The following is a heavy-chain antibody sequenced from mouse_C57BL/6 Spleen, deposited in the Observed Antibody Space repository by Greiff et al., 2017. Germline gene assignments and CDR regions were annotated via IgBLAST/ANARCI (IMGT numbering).Heavy chain of an antibody. J-gene: IGHJ1*03. D-gene: IGHD1-1*01. CDR2: INPSSGYT. Sequence: QVQLKQSGAELARPGASVKMSCKASGYTFTSYTMHWVKQRPGQGLEWIGYINPSSGYTKYNQKFKDKATLTADKSSSTAYMQLSSLTSEDSAVYYCARGTYYGSSYANFDVWGTGTTVTVSS. CDR3: ARGTYYGSSYANFDV. V-gene: IGHV1-4*01. CDR1: GYTFTSYT.